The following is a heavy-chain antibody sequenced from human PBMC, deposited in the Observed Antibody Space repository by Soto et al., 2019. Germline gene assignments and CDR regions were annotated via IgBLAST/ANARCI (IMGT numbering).Heavy chain of an antibody. D-gene: IGHD3-10*01. CDR3: ARDRDDYGSGNYYNRIDF. J-gene: IGHJ4*02. V-gene: IGHV1-69*01. Sequence: QVQLVQSGAEVKKPGSSVKVSCKASGGIFSTYAISWLRQAPGQGLEWMGGIIPLFGTPNYAQRFQDRVTIPADESTSTAYMELSRLRSEDTAVYYCARDRDDYGSGNYYNRIDFWGQGTLVTVSS. CDR1: GGIFSTYA. CDR2: IIPLFGTP.